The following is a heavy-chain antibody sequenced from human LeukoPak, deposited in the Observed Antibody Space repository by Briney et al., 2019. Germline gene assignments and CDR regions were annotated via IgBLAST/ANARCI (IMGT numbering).Heavy chain of an antibody. Sequence: GESLKISCKGSGYSFTGYWIGWVRQMPGKGLECMGIIYPADSDTTYSPFFQGQVTISADKSISTTYLQWSSLKASDTAMYYCARLSDFNFDYWGQGTLVTVSS. V-gene: IGHV5-51*01. J-gene: IGHJ4*02. D-gene: IGHD2-21*02. CDR1: GYSFTGYW. CDR3: ARLSDFNFDY. CDR2: IYPADSDT.